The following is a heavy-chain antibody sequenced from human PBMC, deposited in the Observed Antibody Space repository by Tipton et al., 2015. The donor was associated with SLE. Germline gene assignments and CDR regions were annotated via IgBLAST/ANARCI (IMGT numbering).Heavy chain of an antibody. Sequence: SLRLSCAASGFTFDEYAMHWVRQAPGKGLEWVSGISRNSGNRDYADSVKGRFTISRDNSKSTLYLQRNSLRAEDTAVHYCAKGGYFDGSARGYFDYWGQGTLVTVSS. CDR1: GFTFDEYA. CDR2: ISRNSGNR. CDR3: AKGGYFDGSARGYFDY. D-gene: IGHD3-22*01. J-gene: IGHJ4*02. V-gene: IGHV3-9*01.